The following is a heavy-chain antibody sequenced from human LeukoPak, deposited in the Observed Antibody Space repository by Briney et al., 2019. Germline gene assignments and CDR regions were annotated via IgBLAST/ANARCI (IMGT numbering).Heavy chain of an antibody. CDR1: GFTFDDYG. Sequence: RSGGSLRLSRAASGFTFDDYGMSWVRQAPGKGLEWVSGINWNGGSTGYADSVKGRFTISRDNSKNTLYLQMNSLRAEDTAVYYCSFGVRGVIITYFDHWGQGTLVTVSS. CDR3: SFGVRGVIITYFDH. J-gene: IGHJ4*02. D-gene: IGHD3-10*01. CDR2: INWNGGST. V-gene: IGHV3-20*04.